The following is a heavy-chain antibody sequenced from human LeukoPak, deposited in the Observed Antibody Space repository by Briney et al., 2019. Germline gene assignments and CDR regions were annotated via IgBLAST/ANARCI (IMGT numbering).Heavy chain of an antibody. Sequence: GGSLRLSCAASGFTFSSYGMHWVRQAPGKGLEWVAFIRYDGSNKYYADSVKGRFTISRDNSKNTLYLQMNSLRAEDTAVYYCARLTLRDGYNFDYWGQGTLVTVSS. V-gene: IGHV3-30*02. J-gene: IGHJ4*02. D-gene: IGHD5-24*01. CDR1: GFTFSSYG. CDR3: ARLTLRDGYNFDY. CDR2: IRYDGSNK.